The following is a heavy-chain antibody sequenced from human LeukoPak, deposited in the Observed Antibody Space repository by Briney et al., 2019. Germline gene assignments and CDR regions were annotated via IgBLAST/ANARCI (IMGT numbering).Heavy chain of an antibody. CDR1: GGSISSSSYY. J-gene: IGHJ2*01. CDR2: IYYSGST. D-gene: IGHD3-3*01. CDR3: AAPGNYDFWSGRPWYSDL. Sequence: SETLSLTCTVSGGSISSSSYYWGWIRQPPGKGLEWIGSIYYSGSTYYNPSLKSRVTISVDTSKNQFSLKLSSVTAADTAVYYCAAPGNYDFWSGRPWYSDLWGRGTLVTVSS. V-gene: IGHV4-39*01.